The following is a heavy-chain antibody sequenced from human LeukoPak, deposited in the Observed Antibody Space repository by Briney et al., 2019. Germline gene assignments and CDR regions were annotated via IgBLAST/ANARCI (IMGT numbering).Heavy chain of an antibody. V-gene: IGHV1-69*05. CDR3: ARGPRCWGTASCPYYFDF. J-gene: IGHJ4*02. D-gene: IGHD2-2*01. CDR1: GGTVISYA. CDR2: SIPIFGTA. Sequence: AVKVSCKASGGTVISYAISWVRQAPGQGLEWMGGSIPIFGTANYAQKFQGRVTMTSNTPTGTAYMELSSLRSEDTAVYYCARGPRCWGTASCPYYFDFWGQGTLVTVSS.